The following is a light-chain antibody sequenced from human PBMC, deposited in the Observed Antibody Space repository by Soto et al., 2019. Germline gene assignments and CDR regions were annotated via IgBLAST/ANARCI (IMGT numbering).Light chain of an antibody. V-gene: IGKV3-15*01. CDR3: QQYNSWPRT. CDR2: GAS. J-gene: IGKJ1*01. CDR1: QSVSSN. Sequence: EIVVTQSPATLSVSPGERATLSCRASQSVSSNLAWYQQKPGQAPRLLIYGASTRATGIPARFSGSGSGTEFPLTISSLQSEDFAVYYCQQYNSWPRTFGQGTKVDIK.